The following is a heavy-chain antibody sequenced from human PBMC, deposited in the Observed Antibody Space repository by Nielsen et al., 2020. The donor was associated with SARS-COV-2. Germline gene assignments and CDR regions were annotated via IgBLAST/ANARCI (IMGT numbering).Heavy chain of an antibody. CDR1: GFTFDDYA. J-gene: IGHJ4*02. CDR3: ARDLGIAAPEYYFDY. D-gene: IGHD6-13*01. CDR2: ISWNSGSI. V-gene: IGHV3-9*01. Sequence: SLKISCAASGFTFDDYAMHWVRQAPGKGLEWVSGISWNSGSIGYADSVKGRFTISRDNSKNTLYLQMNSLRAEDTAVYYCARDLGIAAPEYYFDYWGQGTLVTVSS.